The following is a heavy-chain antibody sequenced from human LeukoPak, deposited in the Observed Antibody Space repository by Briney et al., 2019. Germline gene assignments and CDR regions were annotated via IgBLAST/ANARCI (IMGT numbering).Heavy chain of an antibody. V-gene: IGHV1-69*13. CDR2: IISIFGTA. D-gene: IGHD2-2*01. Sequence: SVKVSCKAPGGTFSSYAISWVRQAPGQGLEWMGGIISIFGTANYAQKFQGRVTITADESTSTAYMELSSLRSEDTAVYYCATLVPAARWFDPWGQGTLVTVSS. J-gene: IGHJ5*02. CDR3: ATLVPAARWFDP. CDR1: GGTFSSYA.